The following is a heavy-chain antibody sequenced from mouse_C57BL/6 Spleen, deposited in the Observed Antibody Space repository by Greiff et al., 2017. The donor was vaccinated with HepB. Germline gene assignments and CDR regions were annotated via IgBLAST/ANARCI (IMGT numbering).Heavy chain of an antibody. CDR3: ARYRPNYYGSSYFDY. V-gene: IGHV3-8*01. CDR1: GYSITSDY. Sequence: EVQGVESGPGLAKPSQTLSLTCSVTGYSITSDYWNWLRKFPGNKLEYMGYISYSGSTYYNPSLKSRISITRDTSKNQYYLQLNSVTTEDTATYYCARYRPNYYGSSYFDYWGQGTTLTVSS. CDR2: ISYSGST. D-gene: IGHD1-1*01. J-gene: IGHJ2*01.